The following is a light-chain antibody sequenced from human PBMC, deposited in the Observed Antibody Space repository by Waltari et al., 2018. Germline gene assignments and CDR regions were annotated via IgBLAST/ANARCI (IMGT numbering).Light chain of an antibody. Sequence: EIVMTQSPATLSVSPGERATLSCRASETVYSNLAWYQQKPGQAPRLLIYGASTRATGVPARFSGSGSGTVFTLTINSLQSEDFAVYYCQQYNKWPPLTFGQGTTV. CDR1: ETVYSN. CDR3: QQYNKWPPLT. J-gene: IGKJ1*01. V-gene: IGKV3-15*01. CDR2: GAS.